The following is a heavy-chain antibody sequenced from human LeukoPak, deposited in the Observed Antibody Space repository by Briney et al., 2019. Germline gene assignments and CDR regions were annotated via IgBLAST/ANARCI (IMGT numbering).Heavy chain of an antibody. J-gene: IGHJ5*02. V-gene: IGHV1-8*03. Sequence: ASVKASCKASGYTFTSYDINWVRQATGQGLEWMGWMNPNSGNTGYAQKFQGRVTITRNTSISTAYMELSSLRSEDTAVYYCARSMVRGVISNPWGQGTLVTVSS. CDR3: ARSMVRGVISNP. CDR1: GYTFTSYD. D-gene: IGHD3-10*01. CDR2: MNPNSGNT.